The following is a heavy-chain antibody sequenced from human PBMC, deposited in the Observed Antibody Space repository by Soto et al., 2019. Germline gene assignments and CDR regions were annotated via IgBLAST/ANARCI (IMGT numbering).Heavy chain of an antibody. V-gene: IGHV1-69*01. CDR1: GGTFSSYA. J-gene: IGHJ3*02. D-gene: IGHD3-22*01. CDR3: ARGAGYYDSSGYYYRAFDI. CDR2: IIPFFGRT. Sequence: QVQLVQSGTEVKKPGSSVKVSCKASGGTFSSYAITWVRQAPGQGLEWMGGIIPFFGRTNYAQKFQGRVTITADESTTTAYMDLSSLRSEDTAVYYCARGAGYYDSSGYYYRAFDIWDQGTMVTVSS.